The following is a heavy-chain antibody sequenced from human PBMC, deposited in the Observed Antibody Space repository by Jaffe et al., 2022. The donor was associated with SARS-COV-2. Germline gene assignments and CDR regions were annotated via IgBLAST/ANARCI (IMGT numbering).Heavy chain of an antibody. CDR1: GYTFTTYA. CDR2: INAGNGNT. CDR3: ARDQARSWLLLTPGAFDI. J-gene: IGHJ3*02. V-gene: IGHV1-3*01. Sequence: QVQLVQSGAEVKKPGASVKVSCKASGYTFTTYAMHWVRQAPGQRLEWMGWINAGNGNTKYSQKFQGRVTITRDTSASTAYMELSSLRSEDTAVYYCARDQARSWLLLTPGAFDIWGQGTMVTVSS. D-gene: IGHD3-22*01.